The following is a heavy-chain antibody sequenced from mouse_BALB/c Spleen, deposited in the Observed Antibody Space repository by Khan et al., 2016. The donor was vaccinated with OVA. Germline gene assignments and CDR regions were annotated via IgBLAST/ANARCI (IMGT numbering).Heavy chain of an antibody. D-gene: IGHD6-1*01. J-gene: IGHJ1*01. V-gene: IGHV9-3-1*01. Sequence: QIQLVQSGPELKKPGETVKISCKASGYTFTNYGMNWVKQAPGKGLTWMGWINTYTGEPTYADDFKGRFAFSLETSAHTAYLQINNLKNEDTGTCFCARSASYWFFDVWGAGTTVTVSS. CDR2: INTYTGEP. CDR1: GYTFTNYG. CDR3: ARSASYWFFDV.